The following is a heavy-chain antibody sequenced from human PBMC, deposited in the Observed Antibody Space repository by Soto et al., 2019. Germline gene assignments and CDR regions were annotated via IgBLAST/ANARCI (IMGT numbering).Heavy chain of an antibody. CDR3: AASRAYDSSDYSGFPYGMDV. D-gene: IGHD3-22*01. CDR2: LSWNGVTI. V-gene: IGHV3-9*01. CDR1: GCTFDDYA. Sequence: EVQLVESGGGLVQPGRSLRLSCAASGCTFDDYAMHWVRQVPGKGLQWVSGLSWNGVTIGYAASVKGRFTISRDNAKKSLYLQMNGVRPDDTALYYCAASRAYDSSDYSGFPYGMDVWGLGTTVTVS. J-gene: IGHJ6*02.